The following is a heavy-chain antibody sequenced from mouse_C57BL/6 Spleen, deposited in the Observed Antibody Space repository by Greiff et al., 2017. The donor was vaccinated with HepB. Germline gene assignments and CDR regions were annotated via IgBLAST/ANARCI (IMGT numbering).Heavy chain of an antibody. CDR2: ISDGGSYT. D-gene: IGHD2-4*01. J-gene: IGHJ4*01. CDR1: GFTFSSYA. V-gene: IGHV5-4*01. CDR3: ARDGGLRPSMDY. Sequence: EVKVVESGGGLVKPGGSLKLSCAASGFTFSSYAMSWVRQTPEKRLEWVATISDGGSYTYYPDNVKGRFTISRDNAKNNLYLQLSHLKSEDTAMYYCARDGGLRPSMDYWGQGTSVTVSS.